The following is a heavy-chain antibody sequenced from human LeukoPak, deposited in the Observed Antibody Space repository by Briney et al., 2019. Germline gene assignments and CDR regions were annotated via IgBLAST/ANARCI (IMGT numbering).Heavy chain of an antibody. CDR1: GGSVSSGSYY. V-gene: IGHV4-61*01. J-gene: IGHJ4*02. D-gene: IGHD5-18*01. Sequence: SETLSLTCTVSGGSVSSGSYYWSWIRQPPGKGLEWVGYIYYSGSTNYNPSLKSRVTISVDTSKNQFSLKLSSVTAADTAVYHCAREAMYSYGYNFDYWGQGTLVTVSS. CDR2: IYYSGST. CDR3: AREAMYSYGYNFDY.